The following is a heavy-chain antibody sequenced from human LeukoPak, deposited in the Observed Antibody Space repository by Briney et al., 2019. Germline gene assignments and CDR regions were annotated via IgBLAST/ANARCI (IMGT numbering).Heavy chain of an antibody. CDR1: GFTFSSYD. V-gene: IGHV3-13*01. CDR2: IGTAGDT. Sequence: GGSLRLSCAASGFTFSSYDMHWVRQATGKGLEWVSAIGTAGDTYYPGSVKGRFTISRENAKNSLYLQMNSLRAGDTAVYYCARSDYVNAFDIWGQETMVTVSS. D-gene: IGHD4-17*01. J-gene: IGHJ3*02. CDR3: ARSDYVNAFDI.